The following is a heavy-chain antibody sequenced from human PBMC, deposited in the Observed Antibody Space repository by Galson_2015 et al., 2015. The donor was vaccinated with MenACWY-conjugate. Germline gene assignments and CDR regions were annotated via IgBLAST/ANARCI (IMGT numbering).Heavy chain of an antibody. CDR1: GFMFTTCA. V-gene: IGHV3-23*01. J-gene: IGHJ3*01. Sequence: SLRLSCAASGFMFTTCAMSWVRQAPGKGLEWVSAISESGGSTYYADSVKGRFTISRDNSKNTLYLQMNSLRPEDTAIYYCAKYSSKYLSGFFDVWGQGTMATVSS. CDR3: AKYSSKYLSGFFDV. D-gene: IGHD6-13*01. CDR2: ISESGGST.